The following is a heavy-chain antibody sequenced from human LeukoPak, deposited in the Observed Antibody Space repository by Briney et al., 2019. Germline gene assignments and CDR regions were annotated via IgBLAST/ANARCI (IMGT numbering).Heavy chain of an antibody. D-gene: IGHD2-21*02. Sequence: GSLRLSCVDFGFTFSSHSMIWVRQAPGKGLEWVSFISSSSSSIKYADSVKGRFTTSRDNAKNSVYLQMNSQRGEDTAVYYCAREYAVTGNFDYWGQGTLVSVSS. J-gene: IGHJ4*02. V-gene: IGHV3-21*01. CDR3: AREYAVTGNFDY. CDR2: ISSSSSSI. CDR1: GFTFSSHS.